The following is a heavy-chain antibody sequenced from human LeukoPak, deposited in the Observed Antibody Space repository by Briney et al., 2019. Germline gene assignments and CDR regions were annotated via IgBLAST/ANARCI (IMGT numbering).Heavy chain of an antibody. J-gene: IGHJ4*02. D-gene: IGHD6-13*01. CDR3: TRVHSSSWYGSYFDY. CDR1: GFTFSSYS. Sequence: GGSLRLSCAASGFTFSSYSMNWVRQAPGKGLEWVGRTRNKANSYTTQYAASVKDRFTVSRDDSKNSLYLQMNSLTTDDTAVYYCTRVHSSSWYGSYFDYWGQGTLVTVSS. V-gene: IGHV3-72*01. CDR2: TRNKANSYTT.